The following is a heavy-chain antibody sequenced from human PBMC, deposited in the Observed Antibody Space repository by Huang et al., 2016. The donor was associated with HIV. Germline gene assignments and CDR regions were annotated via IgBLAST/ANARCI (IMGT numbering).Heavy chain of an antibody. D-gene: IGHD6-19*01. Sequence: QVRLQESGPGLVKPSETLSLSCTVSGDSVSSHYWGWIRHPPGKGLAWIGTVYDSGTTKYNPRLKSRITISVDTSKNGFSLNMTSVSAADTAMYFCVRDQGRLAVGGIDNWFDPWGQGALVTVSS. J-gene: IGHJ5*02. CDR3: VRDQGRLAVGGIDNWFDP. CDR2: VYDSGTT. V-gene: IGHV4-59*02. CDR1: GDSVSSHY.